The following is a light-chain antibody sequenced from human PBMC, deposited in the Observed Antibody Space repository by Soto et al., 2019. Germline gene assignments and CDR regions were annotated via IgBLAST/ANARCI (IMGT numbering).Light chain of an antibody. J-gene: IGKJ1*01. CDR3: QKYNSAPL. V-gene: IGKV1-27*01. CDR2: DAS. Sequence: DIQMTQSPSSLSASVGDRVTITCRASQGISNYLAWYQQKPGKAPNLLIYDASTLQSGVPSRFSGSGSGTDFTLTISNLQPEDAATYYCQKYNSAPLFGQGTKVEIK. CDR1: QGISNY.